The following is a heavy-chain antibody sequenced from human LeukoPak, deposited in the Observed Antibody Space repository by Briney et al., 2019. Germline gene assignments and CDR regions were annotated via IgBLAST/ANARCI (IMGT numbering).Heavy chain of an antibody. CDR1: GGSISSYY. V-gene: IGHV4-4*07. J-gene: IGHJ6*02. Sequence: SETLSLTCTVSGGSISSYYWSWIRQPAGKGLEWIGRMYISGSTDYNPSLKSRVTMSLDTSKNQLSLKLISVTAADTALYYCARDLLNGMDVWGQGTTVTVSS. D-gene: IGHD3-9*01. CDR3: ARDLLNGMDV. CDR2: MYISGST.